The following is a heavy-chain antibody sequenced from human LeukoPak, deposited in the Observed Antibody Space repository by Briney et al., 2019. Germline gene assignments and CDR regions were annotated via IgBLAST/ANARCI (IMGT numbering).Heavy chain of an antibody. J-gene: IGHJ5*02. CDR2: ISSSSSYI. Sequence: GGSLRLSCAASGFTFSSYSMKWVRQAPGKGLEWVSSISSSSSYIYYADSVKGRFTISRDNAKNSLYLQMNSLRAEDTAVYYCARDLVVPAAIWPVERLFAPWGQGTLVTVSS. D-gene: IGHD2-2*02. CDR1: GFTFSSYS. V-gene: IGHV3-21*01. CDR3: ARDLVVPAAIWPVERLFAP.